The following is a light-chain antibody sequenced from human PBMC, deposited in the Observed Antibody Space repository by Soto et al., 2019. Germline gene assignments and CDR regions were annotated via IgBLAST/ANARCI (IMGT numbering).Light chain of an antibody. CDR1: SSDVGCYNY. CDR3: SSYAGSNNLYV. Sequence: QSVLTQPPSASGSPGQSVTISCTGTSSDVGCYNYVSWYQQHPGKAPKLMIYEVSKRPSGVPDRFSGSKSGNTASLTVSGLQAEDEADYYCSSYAGSNNLYVFGTGTKVTVL. V-gene: IGLV2-8*01. CDR2: EVS. J-gene: IGLJ1*01.